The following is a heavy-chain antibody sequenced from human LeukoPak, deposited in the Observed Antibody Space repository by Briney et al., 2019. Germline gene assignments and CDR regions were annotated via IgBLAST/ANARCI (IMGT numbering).Heavy chain of an antibody. J-gene: IGHJ4*02. V-gene: IGHV3-74*01. CDR3: ARDWEYSGYAPPDY. Sequence: GGSLRLSCAASGFTFSSCWMHWVRPAPGKGLVWVSRINSDGSSTSYADSVKGRFTISRDNAKNTLYLQMNSLRAEDTAVYYCARDWEYSGYAPPDYWGQGTLVTVSS. CDR2: INSDGSST. D-gene: IGHD5-12*01. CDR1: GFTFSSCW.